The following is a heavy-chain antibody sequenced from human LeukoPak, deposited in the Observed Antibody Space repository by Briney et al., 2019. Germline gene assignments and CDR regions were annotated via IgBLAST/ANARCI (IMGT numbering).Heavy chain of an antibody. V-gene: IGHV1-46*01. Sequence: ASVKVSCKASGYSFTSYYIHWVRQAPGQGLEWMGIINPSGGSTTYAQKFQGRVTMTRDTSTSTVYMELSSLRSEDTAVYCCARDTEDVDYWGQGTLVTVSS. J-gene: IGHJ4*02. CDR3: ARDTEDVDY. CDR2: INPSGGST. CDR1: GYSFTSYY.